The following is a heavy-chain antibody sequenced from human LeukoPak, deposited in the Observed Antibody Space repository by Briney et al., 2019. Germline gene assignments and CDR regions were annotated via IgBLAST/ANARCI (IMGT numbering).Heavy chain of an antibody. D-gene: IGHD3-10*01. V-gene: IGHV3-33*06. J-gene: IGHJ3*02. CDR2: IWYDGSNK. CDR1: GFTFSSYG. CDR3: AKWSGRDYGSGSGAFDI. Sequence: PGGSLRLSCAASGFTFSSYGMHWVRQAPGKWLEWVAVIWYDGSNKYYADSVKGRFTISRDNSKNTLYLQVNSLRAEDTAVYYCAKWSGRDYGSGSGAFDIWGQGTMVTVSS.